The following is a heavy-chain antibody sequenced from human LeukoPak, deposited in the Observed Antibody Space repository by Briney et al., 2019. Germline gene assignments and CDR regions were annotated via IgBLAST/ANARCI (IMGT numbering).Heavy chain of an antibody. CDR1: GFTFTRNC. D-gene: IGHD3-3*01. V-gene: IGHV3-30*03. Sequence: RRSLRLSCVASGFTFTRNCMHWVRQAPGKGLEWVAAIPHDGSNALYADSVKGRFIISRDDSKNTQYLQMNSLRIEDSAMYYCATGSDYYYASWGQGTLVTVSS. CDR2: IPHDGSNA. CDR3: ATGSDYYYAS. J-gene: IGHJ5*02.